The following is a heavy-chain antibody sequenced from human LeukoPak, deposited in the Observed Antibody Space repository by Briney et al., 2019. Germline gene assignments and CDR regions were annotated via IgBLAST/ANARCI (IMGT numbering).Heavy chain of an antibody. D-gene: IGHD5-18*01. V-gene: IGHV1-69*04. CDR3: ARGSYGDY. J-gene: IGHJ4*02. CDR1: GGTFSSYA. Sequence: SVKVSCKASGGTFSSYAISWVRQAPGQGLEWMGRIIPILGIANYAQKFQGRVTITADKSTSTAYMELRSLRSDDTAMYYCARGSYGDYWGQGTLVTVSS. CDR2: IIPILGIA.